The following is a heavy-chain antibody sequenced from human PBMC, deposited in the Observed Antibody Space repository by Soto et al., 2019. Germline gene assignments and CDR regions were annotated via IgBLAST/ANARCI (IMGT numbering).Heavy chain of an antibody. CDR3: ARAGIAAAGRGGVDY. J-gene: IGHJ4*02. Sequence: QVQLVHSGAEVKKPGSSVKVSCKASGGTFSSYTISWVRQAPGQGLEWMGRIIPILGIANYAQKFQGRVTITADKSTSTAYMELSSLRSEDTAVYYCARAGIAAAGRGGVDYWGQGTLVTVSS. D-gene: IGHD6-13*01. V-gene: IGHV1-69*02. CDR1: GGTFSSYT. CDR2: IIPILGIA.